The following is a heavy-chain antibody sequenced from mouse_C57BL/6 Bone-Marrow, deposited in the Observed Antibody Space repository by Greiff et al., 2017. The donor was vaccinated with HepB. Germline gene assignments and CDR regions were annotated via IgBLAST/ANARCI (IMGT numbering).Heavy chain of an antibody. CDR3: ARYYDYDGGGFGY. V-gene: IGHV5-17*01. J-gene: IGHJ2*01. CDR2: ISSGSSTI. Sequence: EVKLMESGGGLVKPGGSLTLSCAASGFTFSDYGMHWVRPAPEKGLEWVAYISSGSSTIYYADTVKGRFTISRDNAKNTRFLQMTSLRSEDTAMYYCARYYDYDGGGFGYWGQGTTLTVSS. D-gene: IGHD2-4*01. CDR1: GFTFSDYG.